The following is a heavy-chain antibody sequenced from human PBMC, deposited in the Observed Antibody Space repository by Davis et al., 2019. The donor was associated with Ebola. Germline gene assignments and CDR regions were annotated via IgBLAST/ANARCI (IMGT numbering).Heavy chain of an antibody. J-gene: IGHJ6*02. Sequence: PSETLSLTCTVSGDSISSGRYYWTWIRQPAGKGLEWIGHINTSGSTNYNPSLKSRVTISVDTSKNQFSLKLRSVTAADTALYYCATDATPRGLSGMDVWGQGTTVTVSS. CDR3: ATDATPRGLSGMDV. CDR2: INTSGST. D-gene: IGHD3-10*01. V-gene: IGHV4-61*09. CDR1: GDSISSGRYY.